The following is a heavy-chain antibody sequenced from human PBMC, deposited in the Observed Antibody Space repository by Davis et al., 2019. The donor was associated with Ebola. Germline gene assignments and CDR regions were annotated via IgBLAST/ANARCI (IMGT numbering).Heavy chain of an antibody. CDR3: AKRGTNYYFDF. CDR2: IYPGDSDT. Sequence: KVSCKTSGYTFTNYWVGWVRQMPGKGLEWMGIIYPGDSDTRYSPSFQGQVTISADKSITTAYLQWSSLKASDSAIYYCAKRGTNYYFDFWGQGTLVTVSS. J-gene: IGHJ4*02. V-gene: IGHV5-51*01. CDR1: GYTFTNYW.